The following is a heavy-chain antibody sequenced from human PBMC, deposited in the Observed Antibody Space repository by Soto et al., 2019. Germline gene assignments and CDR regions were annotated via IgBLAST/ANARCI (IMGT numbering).Heavy chain of an antibody. J-gene: IGHJ4*02. V-gene: IGHV3-23*01. CDR3: AKGPNVTTITFFDY. CDR1: GCTLCSWS. Sequence: PLGSLCLSCAAAGCTLCSWSTCWVRQAPGKGLEWVSDISGSGVSTYYADSVKGRFTISRDNSKNTLYLQMTSLRAEDTAVYYCAKGPNVTTITFFDYWGQVTLVTVPS. D-gene: IGHD5-12*01. CDR2: ISGSGVST.